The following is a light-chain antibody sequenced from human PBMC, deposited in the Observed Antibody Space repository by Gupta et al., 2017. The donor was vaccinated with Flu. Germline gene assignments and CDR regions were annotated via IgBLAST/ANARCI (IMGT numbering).Light chain of an antibody. CDR3: AAWDDSLNGYV. V-gene: IGLV1-44*01. J-gene: IGLJ1*01. CDR2: DNN. CDR1: SSNIVRNT. Sequence: QSVLTQSPSASETPGQRVTISCSGSSSNIVRNTVHWYQQLPGAAPKLFIFDNNQRPSGVPDRCSGSKSATSASLAISGLQSEDVADYYCAAWDDSLNGYVFGTGTKVTVL.